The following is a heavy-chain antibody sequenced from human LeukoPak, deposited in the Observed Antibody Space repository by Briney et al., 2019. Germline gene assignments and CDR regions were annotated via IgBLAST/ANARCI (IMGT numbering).Heavy chain of an antibody. CDR2: INPNSGGT. D-gene: IGHD1-26*01. CDR1: GYTFTSYG. J-gene: IGHJ4*02. Sequence: ASVKVSCKASGYTFTSYGISWVRQAPGQGLEWMGWINPNSGGTNYAQKFQGRVTMTRDTSISTAYTELSRLRSDDTAVYYCARDKRKWGLTPPDYWGQGTLVTVSS. V-gene: IGHV1-2*02. CDR3: ARDKRKWGLTPPDY.